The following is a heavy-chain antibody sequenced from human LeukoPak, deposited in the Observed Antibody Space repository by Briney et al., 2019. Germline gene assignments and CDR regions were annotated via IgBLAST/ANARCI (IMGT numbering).Heavy chain of an antibody. CDR1: GFTFSRSS. V-gene: IGHV3-21*01. J-gene: IGHJ5*02. D-gene: IGHD3-22*01. Sequence: GGSLRLSCAASGFTFSRSSMNWVRQAPGKGLEWVSSISSGSSYIYYADSVKGRFTISRDNAKNSLYLQMNSLRAEDTAVYYCARDAGGYGITMIVVVSHGWFDPWGQGTLVTVSS. CDR2: ISSGSSYI. CDR3: ARDAGGYGITMIVVVSHGWFDP.